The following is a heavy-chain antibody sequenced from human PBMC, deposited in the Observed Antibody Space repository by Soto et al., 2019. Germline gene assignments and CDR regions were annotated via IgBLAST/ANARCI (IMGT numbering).Heavy chain of an antibody. CDR2: ISSSSSTI. D-gene: IGHD5-18*01. Sequence: EVQLVESGGGLVQPVGSLRLSCAASGFTFSSYSMNWVRQAPGKGLEWVSYISSSSSTIYYADSVKGRFTISRDNAKNSLYLQMNSLRDEDTAVYYCASTATSKEGAFDIWGQGTMVTVSS. CDR3: ASTATSKEGAFDI. CDR1: GFTFSSYS. J-gene: IGHJ3*02. V-gene: IGHV3-48*02.